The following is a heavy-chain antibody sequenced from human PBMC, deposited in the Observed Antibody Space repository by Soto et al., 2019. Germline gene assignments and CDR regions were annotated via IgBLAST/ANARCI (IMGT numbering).Heavy chain of an antibody. CDR3: AKDFQGAAGDDAFDI. Sequence: PGGSLRLSCAASGFTFDDYAMHWVRQAPGKGLEWVSGISWNSGSIGYADSVKGRFTISRDNAKNSLYLQMNSLGAEDTALYYCAKDFQGAAGDDAFDIWGQGTMVTVSS. V-gene: IGHV3-9*01. CDR2: ISWNSGSI. CDR1: GFTFDDYA. D-gene: IGHD6-13*01. J-gene: IGHJ3*02.